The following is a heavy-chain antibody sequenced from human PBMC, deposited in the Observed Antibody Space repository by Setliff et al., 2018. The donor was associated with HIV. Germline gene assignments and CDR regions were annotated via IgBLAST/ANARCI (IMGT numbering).Heavy chain of an antibody. CDR3: ARFAVVVFGAGEPSWFDP. V-gene: IGHV4-30-4*08. CDR2: IHYKGNI. D-gene: IGHD2-15*01. J-gene: IGHJ5*02. CDR1: GDSIISGDYY. Sequence: LSLTCTVSGDSIISGDYYWSWIRQSPGKGLEWIGHIHYKGNIDYNASLKSRLAISSDTSKNQFSLNLSSVIAADTAIYFCARFAVVVFGAGEPSWFDPWGQGILVTVSS.